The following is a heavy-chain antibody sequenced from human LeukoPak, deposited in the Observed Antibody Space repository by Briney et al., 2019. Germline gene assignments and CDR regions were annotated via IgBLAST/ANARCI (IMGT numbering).Heavy chain of an antibody. Sequence: SETLSLTCAVYGGSFSGYYWSWLRQPPGKGLEWIGEINHSGSTNYNPSLKSRVTISVDTSKNQFSLKLSSVTAADTAVYYCASHDFWSGYYRYWGQGTLVTVSS. CDR3: ASHDFWSGYYRY. D-gene: IGHD3-3*01. V-gene: IGHV4-34*01. CDR2: INHSGST. J-gene: IGHJ4*02. CDR1: GGSFSGYY.